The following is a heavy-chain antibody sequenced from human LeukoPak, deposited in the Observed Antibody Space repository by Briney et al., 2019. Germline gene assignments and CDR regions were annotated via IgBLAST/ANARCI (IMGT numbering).Heavy chain of an antibody. CDR1: GYTFTSYG. CDR2: ISAYNGNT. J-gene: IGHJ5*02. D-gene: IGHD6-13*01. V-gene: IGHV1-18*01. Sequence: ASVKASCKASGYTFTSYGISWVRQAPGQGLEWMGWISAYNGNTNYAQKLQGRVTMTTDTSTSTAYMELRSLRSDDTAVYYCARHPIAAVDFNWFDPWGQGTLVTVSS. CDR3: ARHPIAAVDFNWFDP.